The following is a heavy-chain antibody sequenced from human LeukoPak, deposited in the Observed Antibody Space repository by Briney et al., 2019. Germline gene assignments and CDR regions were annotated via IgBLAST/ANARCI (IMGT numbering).Heavy chain of an antibody. V-gene: IGHV4-34*01. CDR2: INHSGST. CDR3: AREGIAVAGSRKKRYYFDY. J-gene: IGHJ4*02. Sequence: SETLSLTCAVYGGSFSGYYWGWIRQPPGKGLEWIGEINHSGSTNYNPSLKSRVTISVDTSKNQFSLKLSSVTAADTAVYYCAREGIAVAGSRKKRYYFDYWGQGTLVTVSS. CDR1: GGSFSGYY. D-gene: IGHD6-19*01.